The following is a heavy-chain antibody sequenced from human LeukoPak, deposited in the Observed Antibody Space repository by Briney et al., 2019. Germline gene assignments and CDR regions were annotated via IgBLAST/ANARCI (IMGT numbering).Heavy chain of an antibody. D-gene: IGHD6-19*01. CDR1: GGSFSGYY. V-gene: IGHV4-34*01. CDR3: ARELGDYSSGWYGGFYYYYMDV. CDR2: INHGGST. J-gene: IGHJ6*03. Sequence: SETLSLTCAVYGGSFSGYYWSWIRQPPGRGLEWIGEINHGGSTNYNPSLKSRVTISVDTSKNQFSLKLSSATAADTAVYYCARELGDYSSGWYGGFYYYYMDVWGKGTTVTVSS.